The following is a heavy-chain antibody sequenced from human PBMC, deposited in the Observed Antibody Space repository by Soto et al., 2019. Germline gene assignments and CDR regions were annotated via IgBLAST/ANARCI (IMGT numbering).Heavy chain of an antibody. D-gene: IGHD3-22*01. Sequence: PXETLSLTCTVAGSSINNNDYYWSWIRQTPGKGLEWIGYVYYSGTTDYIPSLKSRLSMSIDKSQNQFTLKLNSVTAADTATYYCARMSYFYDKWYFDIWGRDTLVTVS. V-gene: IGHV4-30-4*01. CDR1: GSSINNNDYY. CDR3: ARMSYFYDKWYFDI. CDR2: VYYSGTT. J-gene: IGHJ2*01.